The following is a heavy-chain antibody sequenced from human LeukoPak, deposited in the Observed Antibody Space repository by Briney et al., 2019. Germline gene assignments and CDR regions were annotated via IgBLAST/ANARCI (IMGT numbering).Heavy chain of an antibody. J-gene: IGHJ4*02. D-gene: IGHD3-10*01. CDR1: GFIVSTSN. CDR3: AIFGLGSGSRDY. V-gene: IGHV3-48*02. Sequence: GGSLRLSCAASGFIVSTSNMNWVRQAPGKGLEWVSFMSSSSRTIYYADSVKGRVSISRDNAQNSLYLQMNSLRDEDTAIYYCAIFGLGSGSRDYWGQGTLVTVSS. CDR2: MSSSSRTI.